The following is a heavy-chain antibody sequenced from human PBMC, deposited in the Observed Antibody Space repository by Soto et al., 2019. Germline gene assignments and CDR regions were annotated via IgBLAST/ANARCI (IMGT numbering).Heavy chain of an antibody. CDR3: ARGFGWVDV. J-gene: IGHJ6*02. V-gene: IGHV3-66*01. D-gene: IGHD3-10*01. CDR2: IHSGGGT. Sequence: GSLRLSCAASGFTFSTYAMAWVRQAPGKGLEWVSFIHSGGGTYYADSVKGRFTISRDNSKNTLYLQMNSLRAEDTAVYYCARGFGWVDVWGQGTTVTVSS. CDR1: GFTFSTYA.